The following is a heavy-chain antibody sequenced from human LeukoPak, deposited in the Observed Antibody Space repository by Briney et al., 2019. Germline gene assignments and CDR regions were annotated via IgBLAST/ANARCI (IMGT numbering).Heavy chain of an antibody. Sequence: GSLRLSCAASGFTFSSSEMNWVRQAPGKGLEWIGEIYHSGSTNYNPSLKSRVTISVDKSKNQFSLKLSSVTAADTAVYYCARDREYYDFWSGPSKNWFDPWGQGTLVTVSS. CDR3: ARDREYYDFWSGPSKNWFDP. J-gene: IGHJ5*02. CDR1: GFTFSSSEM. D-gene: IGHD3-3*01. V-gene: IGHV4-4*02. CDR2: IYHSGST.